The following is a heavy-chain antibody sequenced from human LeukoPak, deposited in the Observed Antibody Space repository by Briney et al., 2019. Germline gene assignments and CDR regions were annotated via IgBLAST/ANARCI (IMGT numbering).Heavy chain of an antibody. D-gene: IGHD5-12*01. J-gene: IGHJ4*02. CDR2: ISHDGSEK. CDR3: LGGSFDC. CDR1: GFTFSDYY. Sequence: PGGSLRLSCAASGFTFSDYYMSWIRQAPRKGLEWVAVISHDGSEKSYPNSVKGRFTISRDNSKNTLYLQMNSLRAEDTAVYYCLGGSFDCWGQGTLVTVSS. V-gene: IGHV3-30*03.